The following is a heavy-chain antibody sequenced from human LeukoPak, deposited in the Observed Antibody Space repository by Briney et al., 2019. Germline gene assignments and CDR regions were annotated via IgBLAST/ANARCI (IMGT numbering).Heavy chain of an antibody. CDR1: GGSISSSSYY. V-gene: IGHV4-39*01. Sequence: SETLSLTCTVSGGSISSSSYYWGWIRQPPGKGLEWIVSIYYSGSTYYNPSLKSRVTISVDTSKNQFSLKLSSVTAADTAVYYCARLGVYYYDSSGCVQYYFDYWGQGTLVTVSS. D-gene: IGHD3-22*01. CDR2: IYYSGST. J-gene: IGHJ4*02. CDR3: ARLGVYYYDSSGCVQYYFDY.